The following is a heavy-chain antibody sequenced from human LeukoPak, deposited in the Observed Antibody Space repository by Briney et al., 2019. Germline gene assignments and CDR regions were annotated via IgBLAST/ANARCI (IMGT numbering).Heavy chain of an antibody. CDR3: APYTSGNAFDI. J-gene: IGHJ3*02. CDR2: IYYSGST. D-gene: IGHD6-19*01. Sequence: SETLSLTCTVSGGSIRSSYYYWGWIRQPPGKGPEWIGSIYYSGSTYYKPSLKSRVTMSVDTSKNQFSLKLSSVTAADTAVYYCAPYTSGNAFDIWGQGTMVTVSS. V-gene: IGHV4-39*01. CDR1: GGSIRSSYYY.